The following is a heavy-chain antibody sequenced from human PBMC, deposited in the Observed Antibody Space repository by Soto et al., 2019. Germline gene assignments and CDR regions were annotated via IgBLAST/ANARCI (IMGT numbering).Heavy chain of an antibody. D-gene: IGHD3-22*01. CDR1: GYTLTELS. J-gene: IGHJ4*02. CDR2: FDPEDGET. Sequence: ASVKVSCKVSGYTLTELSMHWVRQAPGKGLEWMGGFDPEDGETIYAQKFQGRVTMTEDTSTDTAYMELSSLRSEDTAVYYCATDYYDSSGNDYWGQGTLVTVSS. V-gene: IGHV1-24*01. CDR3: ATDYYDSSGNDY.